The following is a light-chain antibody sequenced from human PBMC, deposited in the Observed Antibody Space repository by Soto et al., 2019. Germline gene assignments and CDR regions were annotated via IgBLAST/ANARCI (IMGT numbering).Light chain of an antibody. Sequence: QSVLTQPPAVSGGPGQRVTISCTGSSSNIGAGYDVHWYQQLPGTAPKLLIYANNIRPSGVPGRFSGSKSGTSASLATTGLQAEDEADYYCQSYDSSLSGYVFGTGTKVTVL. CDR3: QSYDSSLSGYV. V-gene: IGLV1-40*01. CDR1: SSNIGAGYD. J-gene: IGLJ1*01. CDR2: ANN.